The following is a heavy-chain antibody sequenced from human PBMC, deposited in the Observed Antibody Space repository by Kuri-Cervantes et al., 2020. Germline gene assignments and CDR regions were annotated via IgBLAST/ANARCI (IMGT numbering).Heavy chain of an antibody. CDR1: GFIFKNYA. Sequence: GGSLRLSCAASGFIFKNYAMHWVRQAPGKGLKYVSGISNNGDSTFYADSVKGRFTISRDNSKNTLYLQMGSLRAEDMAVYYCASGDTMVRGVIDYWGQGTLVTVSS. V-gene: IGHV3-64*02. CDR3: ASGDTMVRGVIDY. J-gene: IGHJ4*02. D-gene: IGHD3-10*01. CDR2: ISNNGDST.